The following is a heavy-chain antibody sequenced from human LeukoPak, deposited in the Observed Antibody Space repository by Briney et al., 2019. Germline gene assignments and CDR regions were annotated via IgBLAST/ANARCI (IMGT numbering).Heavy chain of an antibody. Sequence: SQTLSLTCGISGDSVSSNNGAWNWIRQSPSRGLKWLGRTYYRSKWNYDYADSVKSRITISPDTSENQFSLQLQFVTPEDSAVYYCARRRHANNGVDVWGQGTTVTVSS. CDR1: GDSVSSNNGA. CDR2: TYYRSKWNY. V-gene: IGHV6-1*01. J-gene: IGHJ6*02. CDR3: ARRRHANNGVDV.